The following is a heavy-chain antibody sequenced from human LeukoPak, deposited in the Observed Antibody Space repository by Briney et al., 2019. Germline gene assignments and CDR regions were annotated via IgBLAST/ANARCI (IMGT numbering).Heavy chain of an antibody. CDR2: IYYSGST. V-gene: IGHV4-39*07. CDR3: ARVAYCTNGVCYTEPYNWFDP. J-gene: IGHJ5*02. D-gene: IGHD2-8*01. CDR1: GGSISSSSYY. Sequence: PSETLSLTCTVSGGSISSSSYYWGWIRQPPGKGLEWIGSIYYSGSTYYDPSLKSRVTISVDTSKNQFSLKLSSVTAADTAVYYCARVAYCTNGVCYTEPYNWFDPWGQGTLVTVSS.